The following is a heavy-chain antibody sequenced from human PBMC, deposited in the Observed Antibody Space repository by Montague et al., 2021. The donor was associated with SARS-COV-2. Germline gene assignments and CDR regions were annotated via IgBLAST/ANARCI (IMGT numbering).Heavy chain of an antibody. CDR1: GGSFSDYH. V-gene: IGHV4-34*01. Sequence: SETLSLTCAVYGGSFSDYHWSWIRQPPGGGLEWIGRINHGGNTKYNPSLKSRVTISIDTSKNQFSLKLSSVTAADTAVYYCARGTPGYWGQGTLVTVSS. CDR3: ARGTPGY. CDR2: INHGGNT. J-gene: IGHJ4*02. D-gene: IGHD2-2*03.